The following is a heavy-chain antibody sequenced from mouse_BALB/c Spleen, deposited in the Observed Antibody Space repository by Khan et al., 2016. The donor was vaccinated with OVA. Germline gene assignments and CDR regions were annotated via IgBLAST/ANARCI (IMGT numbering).Heavy chain of an antibody. CDR2: ISSGGSYT. Sequence: EVQLQVSGGGLVKPGGSLKLSCAASGFAFSSYDMSWVRQTPEKRLEWVATISSGGSYTKYSDSVKGRFIISRDKARNTLYLQMSSLRSEDTALYYCVRHGGFDPYYAMDNWGQGTSVTVSS. V-gene: IGHV5-9*02. CDR3: VRHGGFDPYYAMDN. CDR1: GFAFSSYD. J-gene: IGHJ4*01.